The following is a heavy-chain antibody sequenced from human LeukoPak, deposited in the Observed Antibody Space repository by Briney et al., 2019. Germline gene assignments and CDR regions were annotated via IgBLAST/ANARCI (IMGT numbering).Heavy chain of an antibody. CDR3: ARQSIAVTKGGWFDP. V-gene: IGHV4-39*01. Sequence: SETLSLTCTVSGGSISSSSYYWGWIRQPPGKGLEWIGSIYYSGSTYYNPSLKSRVTISVDTSKNQFSLKLSSVTAADTAVYYCARQSIAVTKGGWFDPWGQGTLVTVSS. CDR2: IYYSGST. CDR1: GGSISSSSYY. J-gene: IGHJ5*02. D-gene: IGHD6-19*01.